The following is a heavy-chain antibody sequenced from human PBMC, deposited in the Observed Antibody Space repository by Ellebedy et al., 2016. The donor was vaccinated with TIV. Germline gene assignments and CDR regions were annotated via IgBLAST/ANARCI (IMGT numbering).Heavy chain of an antibody. Sequence: ASVKVSXKASGYAFTKYEINWVRQTPGQGLEWMGWITNDYGNTNYAHKFQGRVTMTIDTSTSTAYMELRSLTSDDTAVYFCARGLNDMDVWGQGTTVTVSS. V-gene: IGHV1-18*01. CDR2: ITNDYGNT. J-gene: IGHJ6*02. CDR3: ARGLNDMDV. CDR1: GYAFTKYE.